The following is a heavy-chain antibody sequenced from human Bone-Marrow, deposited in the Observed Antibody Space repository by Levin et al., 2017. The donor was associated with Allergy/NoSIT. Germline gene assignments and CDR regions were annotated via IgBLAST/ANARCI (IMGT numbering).Heavy chain of an antibody. CDR1: GGSFSGYY. J-gene: IGHJ4*02. D-gene: IGHD5-18*01. Sequence: PSETLSLTCAVYGGSFSGYYWSWIRQPPGKGLEWIGEINHSGSTNYNPSLKSRVTISVDTSKNQFSLKLSSVTAADTAVYYCGYSYGLELDYWGQGTLVTVSS. CDR3: GYSYGLELDY. V-gene: IGHV4-34*01. CDR2: INHSGST.